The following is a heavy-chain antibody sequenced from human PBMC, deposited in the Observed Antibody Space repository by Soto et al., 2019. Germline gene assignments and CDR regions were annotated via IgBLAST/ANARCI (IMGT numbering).Heavy chain of an antibody. CDR3: AKLKQQRVRVFDY. V-gene: IGHV3-23*01. CDR2: ISGSGGST. CDR1: GFTFSSYA. Sequence: GGSLRLSCAASGFTFSSYAMSWVRQAPGKGLEWVSAISGSGGSTYYADSVKGRFTISRDNSKNTLYLQMNSLRDEDTAVYYCAKLKQQRVRVFDYWGQGTLVTVSS. J-gene: IGHJ4*02. D-gene: IGHD6-13*01.